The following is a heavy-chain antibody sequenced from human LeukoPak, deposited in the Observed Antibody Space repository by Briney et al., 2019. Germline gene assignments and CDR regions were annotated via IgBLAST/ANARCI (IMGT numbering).Heavy chain of an antibody. CDR2: ISGSGEST. Sequence: PGGSLRLSCAASGFTFSSYALSWVRQTPGKGLECVSGISGSGESTYYADSVKGRFTISRDRNTVTLQMTSLRADDTAVYYCEQAGYWGQGALVTVSS. D-gene: IGHD6-13*01. CDR3: EQAGY. CDR1: GFTFSSYA. J-gene: IGHJ4*02. V-gene: IGHV3-23*01.